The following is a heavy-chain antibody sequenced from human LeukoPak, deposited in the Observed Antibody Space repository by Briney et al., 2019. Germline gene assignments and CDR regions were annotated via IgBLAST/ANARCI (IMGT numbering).Heavy chain of an antibody. V-gene: IGHV4-4*07. CDR2: IYTSGST. Sequence: PSETLSLTCTVSGGSISSYYWSWIQQPAGKGLEWIGRIYTSGSTNYNPSLKSRVTMSVDTSKNQFSLKLSSVTAADTAVYYCASDSNRTPLDAFDIWGQGTMVTVSS. D-gene: IGHD4-11*01. CDR1: GGSISSYY. CDR3: ASDSNRTPLDAFDI. J-gene: IGHJ3*02.